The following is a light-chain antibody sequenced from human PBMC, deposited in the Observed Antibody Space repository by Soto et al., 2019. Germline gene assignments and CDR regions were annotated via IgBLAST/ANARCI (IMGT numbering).Light chain of an antibody. Sequence: QSGLTQPRSVSGSPGQSVTISCTGTSSDVGGYNYVSWYQQHPGKAPKLMIYDVSQRPSGVPDRFSGSKSGNTASLTISGLQAEDEADYYCCSYAGIYTYVFGTGTKLTVL. J-gene: IGLJ1*01. CDR2: DVS. CDR3: CSYAGIYTYV. CDR1: SSDVGGYNY. V-gene: IGLV2-11*01.